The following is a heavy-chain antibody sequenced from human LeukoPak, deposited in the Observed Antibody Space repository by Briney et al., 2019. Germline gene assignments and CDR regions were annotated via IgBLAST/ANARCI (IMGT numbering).Heavy chain of an antibody. CDR3: AKAKGDYDDY. CDR2: ISYDGSNK. J-gene: IGHJ4*02. CDR1: GFTFSSYD. Sequence: GGSLRLSCAASGFTFSSYDMHWVRQAPGKGLEWVAVISYDGSNKYYADSVKGRFTISRDNSKNTLYLQMNSLRAEDTAVYYCAKAKGDYDDYWGQGTLVTVSS. V-gene: IGHV3-30*18.